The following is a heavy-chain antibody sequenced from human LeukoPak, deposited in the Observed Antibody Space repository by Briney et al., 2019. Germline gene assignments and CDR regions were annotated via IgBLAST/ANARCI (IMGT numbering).Heavy chain of an antibody. V-gene: IGHV3-53*01. D-gene: IGHD2-2*01. CDR3: ARDAPQIPAGGVLAL. CDR1: GFTVSDNY. Sequence: GGSLRLSCAASGFTVSDNYMSWVRQAPGKGLEWVSVMYSRGDTYYAKSVKGRFTFSRDISKNTLYLQMNGLRTEDTAMYYCARDAPQIPAGGVLALWGQGTLVIVSS. CDR2: MYSRGDT. J-gene: IGHJ4*02.